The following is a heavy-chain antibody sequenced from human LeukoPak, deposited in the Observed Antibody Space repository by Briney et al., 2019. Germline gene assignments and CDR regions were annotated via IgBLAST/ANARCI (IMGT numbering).Heavy chain of an antibody. CDR2: RYYSATPP. J-gene: IGHJ3*02. D-gene: IGHD2-2*01. V-gene: IGHV4-59*08. CDR3: ARLIVLLPAASDTFDI. CDR1: GASIRSYY. Sequence: SETLSLTCTVSGASIRSYYWSWIRQPPGKGLEWIGYRYYSATPPKYNPALKSRATISLDTSKNQFSLTLTSVNAADTAVYYCARLIVLLPAASDTFDIWGQGSMVTVSS.